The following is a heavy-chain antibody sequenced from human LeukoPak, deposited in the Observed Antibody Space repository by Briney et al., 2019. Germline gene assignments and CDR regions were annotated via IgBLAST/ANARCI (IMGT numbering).Heavy chain of an antibody. CDR3: VKVGTLGGTYGPFDY. V-gene: IGHV3-64D*06. CDR2: IGSSGDST. D-gene: IGHD1-26*01. Sequence: GGSLRLSCAASGFTFSSYGMHWVRQAPGKGLEYVSVIGSSGDSTYYADSVKGRITISRDNSKNTLYLQMSSLRTEDTAVYYCVKVGTLGGTYGPFDYWGQGTLVTVSS. CDR1: GFTFSSYG. J-gene: IGHJ4*02.